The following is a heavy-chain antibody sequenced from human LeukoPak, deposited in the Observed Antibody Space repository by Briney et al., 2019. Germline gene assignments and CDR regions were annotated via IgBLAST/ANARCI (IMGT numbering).Heavy chain of an antibody. CDR3: ARDPFDC. CDR2: IYHSGST. V-gene: IGHV4-38-2*02. CDR1: GDSIRTYY. Sequence: SETLSLTCTVSGDSIRTYYWSWIRQPAGKGLEWIGSIYHSGSTYYNPSLRSRVTLSVDTSKNQFSLQLSSVTAADTAVYYCARDPFDCWGQGTLVTVSS. J-gene: IGHJ4*02.